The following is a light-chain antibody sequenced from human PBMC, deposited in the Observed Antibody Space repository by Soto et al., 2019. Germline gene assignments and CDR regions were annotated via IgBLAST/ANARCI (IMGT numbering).Light chain of an antibody. V-gene: IGKV3-20*01. CDR2: GAS. J-gene: IGKJ2*01. CDR1: QRISSSY. Sequence: EIVLTQSPGTLSLSPGERATLSCRASQRISSSYLAWYQHKPGQAPRLLLYGASSRATGIPDRFSGRGSGTDFALTISRLEPGDFAVYYCLHYGRSPPYTFGQGNKLEI. CDR3: LHYGRSPPYT.